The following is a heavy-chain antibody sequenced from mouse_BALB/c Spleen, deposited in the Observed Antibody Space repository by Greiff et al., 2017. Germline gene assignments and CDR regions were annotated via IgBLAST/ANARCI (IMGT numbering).Heavy chain of an antibody. CDR2: IWGGGST. J-gene: IGHJ1*01. D-gene: IGHD2-4*01. CDR1: GFSLTDYG. V-gene: IGHV2-6-5*01. CDR3: AKNLDYERGYWYFDV. Sequence: QVQLQQSGPGLVAPSQSLSITCTVSGFSLTDYGVSWIRQPPGKGLEWLGVIWGGGSTYYNSALKSRLSISKDNSKSQVFLKMNSLQTDDTAMYYCAKNLDYERGYWYFDVWGAGTTVTVSS.